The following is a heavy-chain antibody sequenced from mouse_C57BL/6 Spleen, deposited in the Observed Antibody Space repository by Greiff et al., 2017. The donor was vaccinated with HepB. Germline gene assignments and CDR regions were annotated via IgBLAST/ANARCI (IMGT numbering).Heavy chain of an antibody. CDR2: ISYDGSN. V-gene: IGHV3-6*01. CDR3: ATSYDGYYYAMDY. J-gene: IGHJ4*01. Sequence: EVQLQQSGPGLVKPSQSLSLTCSVTGYSITSGYYWNWIRQFPGNKLEWMGYISYDGSNNYNPSLKNRISITRDTSKNQFFLKLNSVTTEDTATYYCATSYDGYYYAMDYWGQGTSVTVSS. CDR1: GYSITSGYY. D-gene: IGHD2-3*01.